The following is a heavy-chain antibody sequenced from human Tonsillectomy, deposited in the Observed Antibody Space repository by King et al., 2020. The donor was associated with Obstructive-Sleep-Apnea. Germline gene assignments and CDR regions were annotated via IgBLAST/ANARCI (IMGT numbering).Heavy chain of an antibody. D-gene: IGHD6-13*01. CDR1: GGSFSDYY. V-gene: IGHV4-34*01. J-gene: IGHJ5*02. CDR2: INHSEST. CDR3: ARGSGAADVNWFDP. Sequence: VQLQQWGAGLLKPSETLSLTCAVYGGSFSDYYWSWIRQPPGKGLEWIGEINHSESTNYNPSLKSRVTILIDMSKNQFSLKFTSVTAADTAVYYCARGSGAADVNWFDPWGQGALVTVSS.